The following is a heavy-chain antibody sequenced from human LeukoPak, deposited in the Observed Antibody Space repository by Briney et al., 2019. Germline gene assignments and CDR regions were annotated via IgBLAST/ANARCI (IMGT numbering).Heavy chain of an antibody. V-gene: IGHV1-46*01. CDR2: INPSGGST. J-gene: IGHJ3*02. Sequence: ASVKVSCKASGYTFTSYYMHWVRQAPRQGLEWMGIINPSGGSTTYAQRFQGRVTMTRDTSKNQFSLKLRSVTAADTAVYYCARLTPPKMGFDIWGQGTMVTVST. CDR1: GYTFTSYY. D-gene: IGHD2-8*01. CDR3: ARLTPPKMGFDI.